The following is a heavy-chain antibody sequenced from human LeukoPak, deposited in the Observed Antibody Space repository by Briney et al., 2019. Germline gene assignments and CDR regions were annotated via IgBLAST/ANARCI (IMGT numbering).Heavy chain of an antibody. D-gene: IGHD1-26*01. V-gene: IGHV1-2*02. CDR1: GYTFTGYY. J-gene: IGHJ3*02. CDR3: ARERGYGSYHDAFDI. CDR2: INPNSGGT. Sequence: ASVKVSCKASGYTFTGYYMHWVRQAPGQGLEGMGWINPNSGGTNYAQKFQGRVTMTRDTSISTAYMELSRLRSDDTAVYYCARERGYGSYHDAFDIWGQGTMVTVSS.